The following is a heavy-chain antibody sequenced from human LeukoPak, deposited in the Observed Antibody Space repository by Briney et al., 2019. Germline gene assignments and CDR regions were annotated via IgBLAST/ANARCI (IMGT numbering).Heavy chain of an antibody. V-gene: IGHV1-2*02. CDR2: INPNSGGT. J-gene: IGHJ4*02. CDR1: GYTFTGYY. D-gene: IGHD3-22*01. Sequence: AASVKVSCKASGYTFTGYYMHWVRQAPGQGLEWMGWINPNSGGTNYAQKFQGRVTMTRGTSISTAYMELSRLRSDDTAVYYCARDFRQYYYDSSGYYYEDIDYWGQGTLVTVSS. CDR3: ARDFRQYYYDSSGYYYEDIDY.